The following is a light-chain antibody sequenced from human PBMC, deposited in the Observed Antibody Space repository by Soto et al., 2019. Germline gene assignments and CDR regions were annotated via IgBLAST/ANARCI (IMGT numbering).Light chain of an antibody. Sequence: QSVLTQPRSVSGSPGQSVTISCTGTSSDVGVYNYVSWYQQYPGKAPKLMIYEVNKRPSGVPDRFSGSKSGNTASLTVSGLQAEDEADYYCSSYAGSSNVFGTETKVTGL. V-gene: IGLV2-8*01. J-gene: IGLJ1*01. CDR2: EVN. CDR3: SSYAGSSNV. CDR1: SSDVGVYNY.